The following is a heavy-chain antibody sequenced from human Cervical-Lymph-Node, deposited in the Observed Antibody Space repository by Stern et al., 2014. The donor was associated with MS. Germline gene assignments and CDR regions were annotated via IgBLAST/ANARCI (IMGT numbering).Heavy chain of an antibody. J-gene: IGHJ4*02. CDR3: ARGLTFDY. CDR1: GGSFSGYY. V-gene: IGHV4-34*01. CDR2: INPSGSP. Sequence: QVQLQQWGAGLLKPSETLSLTCAVYGGSFSGYYWSWIRQPPGKGLEWIGEINPSGSPNYNPSLKSRVTISVDTSKNQFSLKLSSVTAADTAVYYCARGLTFDYWGQGTLVTVSS.